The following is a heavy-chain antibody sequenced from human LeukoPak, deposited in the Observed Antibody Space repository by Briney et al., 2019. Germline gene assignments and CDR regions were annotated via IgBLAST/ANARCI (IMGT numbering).Heavy chain of an antibody. CDR2: IRYDGSNK. CDR1: GLTFSSYG. Sequence: PGGSLRLSCAASGLTFSSYGMHWVRQAPGKGLEWVAFIRYDGSNKYYADSVKGRFTISRDNSKNTLYLQMNSLRADDTAVYFCAKDAVTNLYYYYYMDVWGKGTTVTVSS. CDR3: AKDAVTNLYYYYYMDV. V-gene: IGHV3-30*02. J-gene: IGHJ6*03. D-gene: IGHD4-11*01.